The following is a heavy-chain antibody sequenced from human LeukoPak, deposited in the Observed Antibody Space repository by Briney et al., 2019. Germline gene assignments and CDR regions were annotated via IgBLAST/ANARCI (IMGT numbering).Heavy chain of an antibody. J-gene: IGHJ5*02. D-gene: IGHD5-24*01. Sequence: ASVKASCILDGFTCSTNYTDCVRQAPGQGPEWMGWINPTSGGTHSSPRFQGRVTLTTSDNTFYMELSSLRSDDTAVYYCASTRDYNFGTNWFDHWGQGTLVIVSS. V-gene: IGHV1-2*02. CDR2: INPTSGGT. CDR1: GFTCSTNY. CDR3: ASTRDYNFGTNWFDH.